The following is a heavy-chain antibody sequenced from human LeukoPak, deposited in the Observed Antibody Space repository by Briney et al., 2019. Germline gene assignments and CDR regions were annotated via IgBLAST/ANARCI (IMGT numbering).Heavy chain of an antibody. J-gene: IGHJ6*02. D-gene: IGHD3-3*01. V-gene: IGHV4-59*12. CDR3: ARALYYDFWSGYYNYYYYGMDV. CDR1: GGSISSYY. CDR2: IYYSGST. Sequence: PSETLSLTCTVSGGSISSYYWSWIRQPPGKGLEWIGYIYYSGSTNYNPSLKSRVTISVDTSKNQFSLKLSSVTAADTAVYYCARALYYDFWSGYYNYYYYGMDVWGQGTTVTVSS.